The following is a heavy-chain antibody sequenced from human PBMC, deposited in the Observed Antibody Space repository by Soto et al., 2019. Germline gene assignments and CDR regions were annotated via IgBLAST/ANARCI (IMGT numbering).Heavy chain of an antibody. Sequence: QVQLVQSGAEVKKPGSSVKVSCKASRGTFSSYTISWVRQAPGQGLEWMGRIIPILGIANYAQKFQGRVTITADKFTSTAYMELSSLRSEDTAVYYCAREGGPTGYWGQGTLVTVSS. CDR1: RGTFSSYT. J-gene: IGHJ4*02. D-gene: IGHD3-16*01. CDR2: IIPILGIA. V-gene: IGHV1-69*08. CDR3: AREGGPTGY.